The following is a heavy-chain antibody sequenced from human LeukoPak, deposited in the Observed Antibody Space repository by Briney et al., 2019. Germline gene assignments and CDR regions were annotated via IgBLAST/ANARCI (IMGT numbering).Heavy chain of an antibody. V-gene: IGHV4-39*01. CDR1: GGSISSSSYY. CDR3: ARHQSVVVTAIPRDYYGMDV. Sequence: SETLSLTCTVSGGSISSSSYYWGWIRQPPGKGLEWIGRIYYSGSTYYNPSLKSRVTISVDTSKNQFSLKLSSVTAADTAVYYCARHQSVVVTAIPRDYYGMDVWGQGTTVTVSS. CDR2: IYYSGST. J-gene: IGHJ6*02. D-gene: IGHD2-21*02.